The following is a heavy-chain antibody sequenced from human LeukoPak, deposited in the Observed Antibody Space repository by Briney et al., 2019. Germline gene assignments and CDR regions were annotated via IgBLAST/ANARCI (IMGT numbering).Heavy chain of an antibody. V-gene: IGHV4-34*01. CDR3: AREYLHYSSSPGVESDYYYYMDV. Sequence: SETLSLTCAVYGGSFSGYYWSWIRQPPGKGLEWIGEINHSGSTNYNPSLKSRVTISVDTSKNQFSLKLSSVTAADTAVYYCAREYLHYSSSPGVESDYYYYMDVWGKGTTVTVSS. CDR1: GGSFSGYY. CDR2: INHSGST. D-gene: IGHD6-6*01. J-gene: IGHJ6*03.